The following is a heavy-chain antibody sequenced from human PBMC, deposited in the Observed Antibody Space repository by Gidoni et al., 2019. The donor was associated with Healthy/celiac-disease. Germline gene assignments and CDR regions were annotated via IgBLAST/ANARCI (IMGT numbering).Heavy chain of an antibody. J-gene: IGHJ3*02. CDR2: IYSGGST. CDR3: ARDGPVGGVIVPHDAFDI. V-gene: IGHV3-66*02. Sequence: EVQLVESGGGLVQPGGSLRLSCAASGFTVSSNYMSWVRQAPGKGMEWVSVIYSGGSTYYADSVKGRFTISRDNSKNTLYLQMNSLRAEDTAVYYCARDGPVGGVIVPHDAFDIWGQGTMVTVSS. CDR1: GFTVSSNY. D-gene: IGHD3-16*02.